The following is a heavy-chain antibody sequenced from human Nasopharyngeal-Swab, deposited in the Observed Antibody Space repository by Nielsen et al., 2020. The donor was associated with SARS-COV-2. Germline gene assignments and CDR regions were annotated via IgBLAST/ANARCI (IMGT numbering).Heavy chain of an antibody. CDR2: ISYDGSNK. Sequence: GESLKISCAASGFTFSSYGMHWVRQAPGKGMEWVAVISYDGSNKYYADSVNGRFTISRDNSKNTLYLQMNSLRAEDTAVYYCAKDLGYSYGSVGMDVWGQGTTVTVSS. J-gene: IGHJ6*02. V-gene: IGHV3-30*18. CDR1: GFTFSSYG. CDR3: AKDLGYSYGSVGMDV. D-gene: IGHD5-18*01.